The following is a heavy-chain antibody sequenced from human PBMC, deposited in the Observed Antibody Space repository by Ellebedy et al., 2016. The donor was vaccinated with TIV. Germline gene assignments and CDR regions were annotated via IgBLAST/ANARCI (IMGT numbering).Heavy chain of an antibody. V-gene: IGHV3-11*06. CDR1: GFAFSDYY. D-gene: IGHD3-22*01. CDR2: ISGRNDYT. CDR3: ARGPEDSNTYFLYYFDY. J-gene: IGHJ4*02. Sequence: GESLKISXAASGFAFSDYYMSWIRQAPGKGLEWVSHISGRNDYTNYADSVKGRFTISRDNARNSLYLQMNSLRAEDTAVYYCARGPEDSNTYFLYYFDYWGQGALVTVSS.